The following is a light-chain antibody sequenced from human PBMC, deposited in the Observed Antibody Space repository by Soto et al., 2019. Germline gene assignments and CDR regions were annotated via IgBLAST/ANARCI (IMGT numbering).Light chain of an antibody. CDR3: QQSYSTPYT. J-gene: IGKJ2*01. V-gene: IGKV1-39*01. CDR2: AAS. Sequence: DIQMTQSPSSLSASVGDRVTITCRASQSISSYLNWYQQKPGKAPKLLIYAASSLQSGVPSRFSGSGSGTDFTLTISSLRPEDFATYYCQQSYSTPYTFRQGTKLQIK. CDR1: QSISSY.